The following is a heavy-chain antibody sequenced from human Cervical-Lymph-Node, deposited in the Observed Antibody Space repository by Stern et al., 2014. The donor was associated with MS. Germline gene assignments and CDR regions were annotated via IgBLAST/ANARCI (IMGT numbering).Heavy chain of an antibody. Sequence: VQLVQSGGGVVQPGRSLRLSCAASGYTFSIYPMHWVRQAPGKGLEWVAVISYDASTKNYAESVKGRFTISRDNSKNTVYLQMNSLRADDTAVYYCATPAAAVTTYYWGQGTLVTVSS. J-gene: IGHJ4*02. CDR3: ATPAAAVTTYY. D-gene: IGHD4-17*01. CDR2: ISYDASTK. CDR1: GYTFSIYP. V-gene: IGHV3-30*01.